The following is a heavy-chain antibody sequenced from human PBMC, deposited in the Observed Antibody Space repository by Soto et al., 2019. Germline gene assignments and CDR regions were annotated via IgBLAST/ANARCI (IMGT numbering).Heavy chain of an antibody. D-gene: IGHD2-15*01. CDR2: ISAYNGNT. J-gene: IGHJ4*02. V-gene: IGHV1-18*01. CDR1: GYTFTSYG. Sequence: QVQLVQSGAEVKKPGASVKVSCKAAGYTFTSYGISWVRQAPGQGLEWMGWISAYNGNTNYAQKLQGRVAMTTDTSTSTAYMELRSLRSDDTAVYYCARAAGTVVVAATHTKNDYWGRGTLVTVSS. CDR3: ARAAGTVVVAATHTKNDY.